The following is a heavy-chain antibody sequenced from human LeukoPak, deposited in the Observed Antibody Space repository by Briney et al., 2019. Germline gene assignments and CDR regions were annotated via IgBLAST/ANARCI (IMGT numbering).Heavy chain of an antibody. CDR3: ARDRAVAGLFDP. V-gene: IGHV3-7*01. CDR2: IKEDGSEK. Sequence: GGSLRLSCVASGFTFNIYWMSWVRQAPGKGLEWVANIKEDGSEKDYVDSVKGRFTISRDNVKNSLYLQMNSLRAEVTAVYYCARDRAVAGLFDPWGQGTLVTVSS. D-gene: IGHD6-19*01. CDR1: GFTFNIYW. J-gene: IGHJ5*02.